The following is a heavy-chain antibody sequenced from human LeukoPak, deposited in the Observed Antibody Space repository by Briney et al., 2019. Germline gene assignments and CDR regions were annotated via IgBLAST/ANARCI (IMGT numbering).Heavy chain of an antibody. J-gene: IGHJ4*02. Sequence: PGGSLRLSCAASGXTFSSYSMYWVRQAPGKGLEYVSAISSNGGSTYYANSVKGRFTISRDNSKNTLYLQMGSLRGEDMAVYYCAREVNWRFDYWGQGTLVTVSS. CDR2: ISSNGGST. CDR1: GXTFSSYS. D-gene: IGHD1-1*01. V-gene: IGHV3-64*01. CDR3: AREVNWRFDY.